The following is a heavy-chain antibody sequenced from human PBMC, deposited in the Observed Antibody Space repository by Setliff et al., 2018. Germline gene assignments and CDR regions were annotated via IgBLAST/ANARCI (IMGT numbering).Heavy chain of an antibody. CDR2: LHTSGST. D-gene: IGHD1-26*01. CDR1: GGSLDSGSYY. Sequence: SETLSLTCAVSGGSLDSGSYYWSWIRQSTERGLEWLGRLHTSGSTTYNPALNSRVTISVDTSTNQFSLRLTSLTAADTAVYFCARDNTILGATDHWGQGTLVTVSS. V-gene: IGHV4-61*02. CDR3: ARDNTILGATDH. J-gene: IGHJ5*02.